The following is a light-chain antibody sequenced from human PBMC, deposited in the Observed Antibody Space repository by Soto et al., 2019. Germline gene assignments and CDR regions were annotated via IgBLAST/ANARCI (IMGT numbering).Light chain of an antibody. CDR1: QSLVHXXGNTY. Sequence: DIVMTQTPLSLPVTLGQPASISCRSSQSLVHXXGNTYFNWLQQRPGQPPRLLIYKISNRFPGVPDRFSGSGAGADFTLKISRVEAEDVGVYYCMQATQSYTFGQGTKLEIK. V-gene: IGKV2-24*01. CDR2: KIS. J-gene: IGKJ2*01. CDR3: MQATQSYT.